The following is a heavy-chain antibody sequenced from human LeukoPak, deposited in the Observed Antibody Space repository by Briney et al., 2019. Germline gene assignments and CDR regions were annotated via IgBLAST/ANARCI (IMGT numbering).Heavy chain of an antibody. V-gene: IGHV1-69*01. Sequence: SVKVSCKASGGTFSSYAISWVRQAPGQGLEWMGGIIPIFGTANYAQKFQGRVTITADESTSTAYMELSSLRSEDTAVYYCARAENYDILTGSDYYYYGMDVWGKGPTVTVSS. CDR2: IIPIFGTA. J-gene: IGHJ6*04. CDR1: GGTFSSYA. D-gene: IGHD3-9*01. CDR3: ARAENYDILTGSDYYYYGMDV.